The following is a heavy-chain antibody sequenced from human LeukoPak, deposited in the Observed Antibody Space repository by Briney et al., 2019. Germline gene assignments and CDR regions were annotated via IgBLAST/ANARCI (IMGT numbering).Heavy chain of an antibody. CDR1: GGSISSGSYY. V-gene: IGHV4-61*02. CDR3: AGPGGGSSSWYYFDY. J-gene: IGHJ4*02. CDR2: IYTSGST. D-gene: IGHD6-13*01. Sequence: SETLSLTCTVSGGSISSGSYYWSWIRQPAGKGLEWIGRIYTSGSTNYNPSLKSRVTISVDTSKNQFSLKLSSVTAADTAVYYCAGPGGGSSSWYYFDYWGQGTLVTVSS.